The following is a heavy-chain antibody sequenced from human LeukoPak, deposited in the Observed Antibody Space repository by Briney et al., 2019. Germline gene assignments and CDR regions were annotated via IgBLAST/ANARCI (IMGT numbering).Heavy chain of an antibody. CDR1: GFTFSDYY. D-gene: IGHD5-12*01. Sequence: GGSRRLSCAASGFTFSDYYMSWIRQAPGQGLEWVSYISRSSSYTNYADSVKGRFTISRDNAKNSLYLQMNSLRVEDTAVYYCARDGRPPITGYYYGMDVWGQGTTVTVSS. CDR2: ISRSSSYT. J-gene: IGHJ6*02. V-gene: IGHV3-11*05. CDR3: ARDGRPPITGYYYGMDV.